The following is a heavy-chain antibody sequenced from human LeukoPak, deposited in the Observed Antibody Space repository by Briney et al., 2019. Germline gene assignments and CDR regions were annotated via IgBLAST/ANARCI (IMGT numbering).Heavy chain of an antibody. CDR2: ISAYNGNT. J-gene: IGHJ4*02. Sequence: XWVRXXXGQGLEWMGWISAYNGNTNYAQKLQGRVTMTTDTSTSTAYMELRSLRSDDTAVYYCARGRDGYNPTADYWGQGTLVTVPS. V-gene: IGHV1-18*01. CDR3: ARGRDGYNPTADY. D-gene: IGHD5-24*01.